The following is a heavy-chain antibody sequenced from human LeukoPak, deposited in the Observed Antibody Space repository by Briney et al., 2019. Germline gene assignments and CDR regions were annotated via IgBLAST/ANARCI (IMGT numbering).Heavy chain of an antibody. CDR3: GRKAGDCGGGSCYSIDY. V-gene: IGHV1-69*05. CDR2: IIPIFGTA. D-gene: IGHD2-15*01. CDR1: GGSFSSEA. Sequence: GASVKVSCKAFGGSFSSEAICWVRQAPGQGLEWIGGIIPIFGTANYAQKFQGRVTITTDESTSTAYMEVSSLRSEDTAVYYCGRKAGDCGGGSCYSIDYWGQGTLVTVSS. J-gene: IGHJ4*02.